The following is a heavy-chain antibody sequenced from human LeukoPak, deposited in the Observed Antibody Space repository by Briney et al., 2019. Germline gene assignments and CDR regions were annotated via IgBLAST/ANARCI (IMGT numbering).Heavy chain of an antibody. CDR3: ARVTARWTGAFDI. CDR2: IKQDGREK. D-gene: IGHD5-24*01. J-gene: IGHJ3*02. CDR1: GFTFSSYW. V-gene: IGHV3-7*03. Sequence: PGGSLRLSCVASGFTFSSYWMSWVRQAPGKGLEWVANIKQDGREKYYVDSVKGRFTISRDNAKKSLYLEMNSLRAEDKAVYYCARVTARWTGAFDIWGQGTMVTVSS.